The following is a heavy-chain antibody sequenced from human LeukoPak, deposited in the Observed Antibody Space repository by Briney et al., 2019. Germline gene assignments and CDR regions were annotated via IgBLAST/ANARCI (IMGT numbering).Heavy chain of an antibody. D-gene: IGHD3-22*01. CDR3: ARVGGFYDSSGYLDS. J-gene: IGHJ5*01. V-gene: IGHV4-61*01. Sequence: SETLSLTCTVSGDSFSSGRDYWVWIRQPPGLGLEWLAYIYHTRSTDYNPSLKSRVTISIDTIRNQFSLKLSSVTTADTAVYYCARVGGFYDSSGYLDSWGQGILVSVSS. CDR1: GDSFSSGRDY. CDR2: IYHTRST.